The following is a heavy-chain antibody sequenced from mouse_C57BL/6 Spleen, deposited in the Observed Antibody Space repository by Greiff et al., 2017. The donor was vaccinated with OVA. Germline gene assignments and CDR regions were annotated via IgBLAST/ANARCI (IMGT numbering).Heavy chain of an antibody. CDR1: GYTFTSYW. V-gene: IGHV1-50*01. J-gene: IGHJ3*01. D-gene: IGHD3-2*02. Sequence: QVQLQQPGAELVKPGASVKLSCKASGYTFTSYWMQWVKQRPGQGLEWIGEIDPSDSYTNYNQKFKGKATLTVDTSSSTAYMQLSSLTSEDSAGYYCARERLFAYWGQGTLVTVSA. CDR2: IDPSDSYT. CDR3: ARERLFAY.